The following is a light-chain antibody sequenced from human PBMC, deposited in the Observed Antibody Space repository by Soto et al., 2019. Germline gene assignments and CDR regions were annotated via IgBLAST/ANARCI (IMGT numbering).Light chain of an antibody. Sequence: EIVLTQSPGTLSLSPGEGVTLSCRASQSISSSYLAWYQQRPGQPPRLLLYGASSRATGIPDRFSGGGSGTDYTLTISRLEPEDFAVYYCQQYGSSWTFGQGTKVEIK. CDR1: QSISSSY. J-gene: IGKJ1*01. CDR3: QQYGSSWT. CDR2: GAS. V-gene: IGKV3-20*01.